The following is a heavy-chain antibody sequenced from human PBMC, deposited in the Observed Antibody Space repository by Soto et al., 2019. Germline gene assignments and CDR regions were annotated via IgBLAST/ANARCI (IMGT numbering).Heavy chain of an antibody. Sequence: QVQLQQWGAGLLQPSETLSLTCAVYGGSFSGYYWSWIRQPTGKGLEWIGEINHRGSTNYNPSLKRRVTISVDTSKNQSSLKLSSVTAADTAVYYCARKRGGWIQLLAHDGRRGYYFDYWGQGTLVTVSS. J-gene: IGHJ4*02. CDR2: INHRGST. CDR1: GGSFSGYY. D-gene: IGHD5-18*01. CDR3: ARKRGGWIQLLAHDGRRGYYFDY. V-gene: IGHV4-34*01.